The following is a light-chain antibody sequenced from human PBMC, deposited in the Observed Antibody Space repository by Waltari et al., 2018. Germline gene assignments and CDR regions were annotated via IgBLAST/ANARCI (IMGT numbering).Light chain of an antibody. Sequence: PEKGPRYLVKRESDGSHSKGQGISDRFSRSSSGAERYLTISSLQPEDEADDYCQTWRSDIGVVFGGGTKLTVL. CDR3: QTWRSDIGVV. V-gene: IGLV4-69*01. CDR2: RESDGSH. J-gene: IGLJ3*02.